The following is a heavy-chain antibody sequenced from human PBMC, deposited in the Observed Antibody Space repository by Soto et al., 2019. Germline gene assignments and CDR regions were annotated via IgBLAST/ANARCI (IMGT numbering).Heavy chain of an antibody. Sequence: TLSLTCAVYGGPFSDYSCTWIRQPPGKGLEWIGEINDSGSTNYTPSLERRVTISRDTSKNRFSLKLSSVTAADTAVYYCARGSHKLHSYDSSGFYHYVDYWGQGSLVTVSS. D-gene: IGHD3-22*01. CDR1: GGPFSDYS. CDR2: INDSGST. V-gene: IGHV4-34*01. CDR3: ARGSHKLHSYDSSGFYHYVDY. J-gene: IGHJ4*02.